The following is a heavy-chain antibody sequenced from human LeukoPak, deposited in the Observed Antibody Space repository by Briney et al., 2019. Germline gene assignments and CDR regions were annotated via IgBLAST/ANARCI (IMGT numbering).Heavy chain of an antibody. J-gene: IGHJ5*02. CDR1: GGSISSNTNS. V-gene: IGHV4-39*07. D-gene: IGHD5-18*01. CDR3: ARSWIQPRNWFDP. Sequence: SETLSLTCNVSGGSISSNTNSWGWAWIRQPPGKGLEWIGEINHSGSTNYNPSLKSRVTISVDTSKNQFSLKLSSVTAADTAVYYCARSWIQPRNWFDPWGQGTLVTVSS. CDR2: INHSGST.